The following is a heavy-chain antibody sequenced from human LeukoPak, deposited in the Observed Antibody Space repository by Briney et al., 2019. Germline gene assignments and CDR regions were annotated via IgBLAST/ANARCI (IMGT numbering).Heavy chain of an antibody. CDR2: ISSSSSYI. V-gene: IGHV3-21*01. CDR3: ARDHISHDSSLPFDY. CDR1: GFTFSSYS. J-gene: IGHJ4*02. Sequence: GGSMRLSCAASGFTFSSYSMNWVRQAPGKGLEWVSSISSSSSYIYYADSVKGRFTISRDNAKNSLYLQMNSLRAEDTAVYYCARDHISHDSSLPFDYWGQGTLVTVSS. D-gene: IGHD3-22*01.